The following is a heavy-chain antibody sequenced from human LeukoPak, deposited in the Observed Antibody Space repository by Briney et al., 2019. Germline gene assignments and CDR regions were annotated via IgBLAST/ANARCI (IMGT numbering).Heavy chain of an antibody. V-gene: IGHV1-69*04. Sequence: ASVKVSCKASGGTFSSYAISWVRQAPGQGLEWMGRIIPILGIANYAQKFQGRVTITADKSTSTAYMELWSLTSNDTAVYFCARDRLSLVTTIIFDYWGQGTLVTVSS. CDR3: ARDRLSLVTTIIFDY. J-gene: IGHJ4*02. CDR2: IIPILGIA. CDR1: GGTFSSYA. D-gene: IGHD5-12*01.